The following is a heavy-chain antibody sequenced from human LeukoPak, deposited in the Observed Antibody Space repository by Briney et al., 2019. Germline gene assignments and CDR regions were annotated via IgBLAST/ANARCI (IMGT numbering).Heavy chain of an antibody. CDR2: IYHSGST. Sequence: PSETLSLTCAVSGGSISSGGYSWSWIRQPPGKGLEWIGYIYHSGSTYYNPSLKSRVTISVDRSKNQFSLKLSSVTAADTAVYYCARDLSGSYGIDYWGQGTLVTVSS. D-gene: IGHD1-26*01. V-gene: IGHV4-30-2*01. CDR3: ARDLSGSYGIDY. CDR1: GGSISSGGYS. J-gene: IGHJ4*02.